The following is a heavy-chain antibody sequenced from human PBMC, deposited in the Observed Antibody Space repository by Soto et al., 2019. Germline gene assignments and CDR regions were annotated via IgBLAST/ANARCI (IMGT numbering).Heavy chain of an antibody. CDR1: GFTFSSYS. D-gene: IGHD2-2*03. J-gene: IGHJ3*02. V-gene: IGHV3-21*01. CDR2: ISSSSSYI. Sequence: GGSLRLSCAASGFTFSSYSMNWVRQAPGQGLEWVSSISSSSSYIYYADSVKGRFTISRDNAKNSLYLQMNSLRAEDTAVYYCARWIGYCSSTSCPGAFDIWGQGTMVTVSS. CDR3: ARWIGYCSSTSCPGAFDI.